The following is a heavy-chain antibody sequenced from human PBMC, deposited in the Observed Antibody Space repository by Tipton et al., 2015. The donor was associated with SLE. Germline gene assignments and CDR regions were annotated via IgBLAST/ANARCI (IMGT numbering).Heavy chain of an antibody. J-gene: IGHJ5*02. V-gene: IGHV4-61*10. Sequence: TLSLTCTVSGGSISSGSYYWSWIRQPAGKGLEWIGYIYHSGSTNYSPSLESRVSISVDTSKNQFSLKLTSVTAADTAVYYCARYCGSATCLGFWFSWGQGTLVTVSS. CDR1: GGSISSGSYY. CDR3: ARYCGSATCLGFWFS. D-gene: IGHD2-2*01. CDR2: IYHSGST.